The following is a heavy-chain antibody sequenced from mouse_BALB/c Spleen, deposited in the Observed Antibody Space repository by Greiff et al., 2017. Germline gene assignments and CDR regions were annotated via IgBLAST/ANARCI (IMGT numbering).Heavy chain of an antibody. J-gene: IGHJ1*01. V-gene: IGHV1S137*01. CDR1: GYTFTDYA. CDR2: ISTYYGDA. CDR3: ARGTTAWYFDV. D-gene: IGHD1-2*01. Sequence: VQLQESGAELVRPGVSVKISCKGSGYTFTDYAMHWVKQSHAKSLEWIGVISTYYGDASYNQKFKGKATMTVDKSSSTAYMELARLTSEDSAIYYCARGTTAWYFDVWGAGTTVTVSS.